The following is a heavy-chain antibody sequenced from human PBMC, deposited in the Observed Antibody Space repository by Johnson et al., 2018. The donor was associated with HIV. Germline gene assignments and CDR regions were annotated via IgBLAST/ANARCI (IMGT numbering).Heavy chain of an antibody. CDR2: IRYDGSNK. Sequence: QVQLMESGGGVVQPGGSLRLSCAASGFTFSSYGMHWVRQAPGKGLEWVAFIRYDGSNKYYADSVKGRFTISRDNSKNTLYLQMNSLRAEDTAVYYCAKDSSRYYDSRGAFDIWGQGTMVTVSS. CDR1: GFTFSSYG. J-gene: IGHJ3*02. D-gene: IGHD3-22*01. V-gene: IGHV3-30*02. CDR3: AKDSSRYYDSRGAFDI.